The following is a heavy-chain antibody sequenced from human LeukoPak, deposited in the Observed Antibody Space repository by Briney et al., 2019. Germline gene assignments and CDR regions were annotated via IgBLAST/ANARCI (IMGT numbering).Heavy chain of an antibody. CDR1: GFTFSSYA. J-gene: IGHJ4*02. D-gene: IGHD5-24*01. V-gene: IGHV3-23*01. CDR3: AREGGGYSGNFDY. CDR2: ISGSGGST. Sequence: GGSLRLSCAAYGFTFSSYAMSWVRQAPGKGLEWVSAISGSGGSTYYADSVKGRFTISRDNSKNTLYLQMNSLRAEDTAVYYCAREGGGYSGNFDYWGQGTLVTVSS.